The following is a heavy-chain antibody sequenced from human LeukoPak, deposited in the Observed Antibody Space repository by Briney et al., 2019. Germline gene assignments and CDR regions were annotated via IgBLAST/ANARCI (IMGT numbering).Heavy chain of an antibody. CDR2: IRNSGSST. V-gene: IGHV3-23*01. CDR3: AKQSHDYGGYMDF. J-gene: IGHJ4*02. D-gene: IGHD4-17*01. Sequence: GGTLRLSCAASGFTFSSYGMNWVRQAPGKGLDWVSTIRNSGSSTSYADSVKGRFTISRDNSKHTLYLQLNSLRADDTALYYCAKQSHDYGGYMDFWGQGTLVTVSS. CDR1: GFTFSSYG.